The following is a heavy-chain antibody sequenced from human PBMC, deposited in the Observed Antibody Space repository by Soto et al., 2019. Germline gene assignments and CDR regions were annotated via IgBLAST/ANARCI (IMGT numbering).Heavy chain of an antibody. D-gene: IGHD5-12*01. CDR2: IDYSGST. CDR1: GGSISSGGYY. CDR3: ARRIVATIYYFDY. J-gene: IGHJ4*02. V-gene: IGHV4-31*03. Sequence: QVQLQESGPGLVKPSQTLSLTCTVSGGSISSGGYYWSWIRQHPGKGLEGSAYIDYSGSTYYNPSLKSRVTIAVDTSKTLFSLKQSAVTAAEGAVYYCARRIVATIYYFDYWGQGTLVTVSS.